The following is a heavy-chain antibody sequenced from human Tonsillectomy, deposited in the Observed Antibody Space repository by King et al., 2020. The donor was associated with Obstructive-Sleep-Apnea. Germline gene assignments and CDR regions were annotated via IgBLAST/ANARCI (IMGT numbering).Heavy chain of an antibody. V-gene: IGHV4-4*02. Sequence: PLQESGPGLVKPSGNLSLTCAVSGGSISSSNWWSWVRQPPGKGLEWIGEIYHSGSTNYNPSLKSRVTISVDKSKNQFSLKLSSVTAADTAVYYCARGYCSGGSCYPTTTNFDYWGQGTLVTVSS. CDR2: IYHSGST. J-gene: IGHJ4*02. D-gene: IGHD2-15*01. CDR3: ARGYCSGGSCYPTTTNFDY. CDR1: GGSISSSNW.